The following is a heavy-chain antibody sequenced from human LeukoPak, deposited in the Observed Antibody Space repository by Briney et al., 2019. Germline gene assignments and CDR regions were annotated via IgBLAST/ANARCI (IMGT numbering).Heavy chain of an antibody. Sequence: SETLSVTCTVSGCSISSYYWSWIRQAAGKGLEWIGRSYTSGSTNYNPSLKSRVTMSVDTSKNQFSLKLSSVTAADTAVYCCARDLPRGIHYSYYMDVWGKGTTVTVSS. D-gene: IGHD3-16*01. V-gene: IGHV4-4*07. CDR2: SYTSGST. CDR3: ARDLPRGIHYSYYMDV. CDR1: GCSISSYY. J-gene: IGHJ6*03.